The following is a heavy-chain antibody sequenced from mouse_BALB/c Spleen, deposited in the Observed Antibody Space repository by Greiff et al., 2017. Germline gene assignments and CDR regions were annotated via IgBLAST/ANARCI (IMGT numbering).Heavy chain of an antibody. D-gene: IGHD2-4*01. Sequence: DLVKPGASVKLSCKASGYTFPSYWIHWIQQRPGQGLEWIGRIAPGSGSTYYNEMFKGKATLTVDTSSSTAYIQLSSLSSEDSAVYFCANYDYDVGAMDYWGQGTSVTVSS. CDR1: GYTFPSYW. V-gene: IGHV1S41*01. CDR3: ANYDYDVGAMDY. CDR2: IAPGSGST. J-gene: IGHJ4*01.